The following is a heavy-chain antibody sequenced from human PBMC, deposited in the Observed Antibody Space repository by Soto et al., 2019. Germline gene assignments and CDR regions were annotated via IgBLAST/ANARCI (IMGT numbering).Heavy chain of an antibody. CDR3: ARDRDYGDYDS. CDR2: ISYTGNA. D-gene: IGHD4-17*01. Sequence: QVQLQESGPGLVKPSETLSLTCTVSGGSMRSYYWTWIRQPPGKGLEWLGCISYTGNANYDPSLKSRVTISVVASNNQFSLRLDSVTAADTAIYYCARDRDYGDYDSWGQGTLVTVSS. J-gene: IGHJ4*02. V-gene: IGHV4-59*01. CDR1: GGSMRSYY.